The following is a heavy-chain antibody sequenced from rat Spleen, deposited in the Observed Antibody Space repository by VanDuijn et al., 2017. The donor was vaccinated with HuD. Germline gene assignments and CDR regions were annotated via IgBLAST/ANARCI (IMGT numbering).Heavy chain of an antibody. D-gene: IGHD1-11*01. CDR3: AKDEGYFDY. CDR1: GFTFSDYG. Sequence: EVQLVESGGGLVQPGKSLKLSCAASGFTFSDYGMAWVRQAPTKGLEWVATISYDGGNTYYRDSVKGRFTISRDNAKSSLYLQMDSLRSEDTSTYYCAKDEGYFDYWGQGVMVTVSS. J-gene: IGHJ2*01. CDR2: ISYDGGNT. V-gene: IGHV5-29*01.